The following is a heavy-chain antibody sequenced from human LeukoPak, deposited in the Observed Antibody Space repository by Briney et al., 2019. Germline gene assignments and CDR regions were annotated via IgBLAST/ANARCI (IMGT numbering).Heavy chain of an antibody. J-gene: IGHJ4*02. CDR3: ATTEYQLPHLVY. CDR2: INSDENT. D-gene: IGHD2/OR15-2a*01. CDR1: GLTFSSSV. V-gene: IGHV3-23*01. Sequence: GGSLRLSCAASGLTFSSSVLSWARQAPGKGLEWVSTINSDENTYYADSVKGRFTISRDTSKNTLYLQMNSLRAEDTAVYYCATTEYQLPHLVYWGQGTLVTVSS.